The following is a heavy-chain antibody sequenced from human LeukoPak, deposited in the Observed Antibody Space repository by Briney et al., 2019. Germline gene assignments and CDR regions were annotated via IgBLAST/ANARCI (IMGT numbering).Heavy chain of an antibody. D-gene: IGHD1-7*01. Sequence: PGGSLRLSCAASGFTFSDYYMSWIRQAPGMGLEWVSYISSSGSTIYYADSVKGRFTISRDNAKNSLYLQMNSLRAEDTAVYYCARDDWNYVYGFDPWGQGTLVTVSS. CDR2: ISSSGSTI. CDR1: GFTFSDYY. V-gene: IGHV3-11*04. J-gene: IGHJ5*02. CDR3: ARDDWNYVYGFDP.